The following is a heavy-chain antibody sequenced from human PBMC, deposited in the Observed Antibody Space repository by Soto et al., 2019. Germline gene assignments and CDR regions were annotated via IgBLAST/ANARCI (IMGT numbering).Heavy chain of an antibody. CDR2: ISSSSSYT. D-gene: IGHD1-1*01. V-gene: IGHV3-11*06. Sequence: GGSLRLSCAASGFTFSDYYMSWIRQAPGKGLEWVSYISSSSSYTNYADSVKGRFTISRDNAKNSLYLQMNSLRAEDTAVYYCARGTSPKYYYYYGMDVWGQGTTVTVSS. J-gene: IGHJ6*02. CDR1: GFTFSDYY. CDR3: ARGTSPKYYYYYGMDV.